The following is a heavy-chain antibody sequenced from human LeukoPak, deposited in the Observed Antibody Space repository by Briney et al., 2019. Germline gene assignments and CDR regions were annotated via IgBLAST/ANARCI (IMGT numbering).Heavy chain of an antibody. Sequence: GGSLRLSCAASGFTFSTYWMTWVRQAPGKGLEWVANIKKDGSEKYYVDSVRGRFTISRDNAKNSLYLQMNTLRAEDTAVYYCVRDLDLGGYSSFEYWGQGTLVTVSS. J-gene: IGHJ4*02. D-gene: IGHD4-23*01. CDR1: GFTFSTYW. CDR2: IKKDGSEK. CDR3: VRDLDLGGYSSFEY. V-gene: IGHV3-7*01.